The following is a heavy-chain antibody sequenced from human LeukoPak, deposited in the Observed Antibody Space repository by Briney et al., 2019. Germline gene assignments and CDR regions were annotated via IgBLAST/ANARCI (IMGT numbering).Heavy chain of an antibody. D-gene: IGHD6-13*01. J-gene: IGHJ6*03. CDR2: IYYSGST. V-gene: IGHV4-39*07. CDR1: DDSITIYY. Sequence: PSETLSLTCTVSDDSITIYYWSWIRQPPGKGLEWIGSIYYSGSTYYNPSLKSRVTISVDTSKNQFSLKLSSVTAADTAVYYCARSAAADSMDVWGKGTTVTVSS. CDR3: ARSAAADSMDV.